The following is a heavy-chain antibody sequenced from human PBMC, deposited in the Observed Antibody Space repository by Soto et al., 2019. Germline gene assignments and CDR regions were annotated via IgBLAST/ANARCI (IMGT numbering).Heavy chain of an antibody. CDR3: ARDSPSLAFDP. Sequence: PGGSLRLSCAASGFTVSSNYMSWVRQAPGKGLEWVSVIYSGGSTYYADSVKGRFTISRDNSKNTLYLQMNSLRAEDTAVYYCARDSPSLAFDPWGQGTLVTVSS. D-gene: IGHD6-13*01. J-gene: IGHJ5*02. V-gene: IGHV3-66*01. CDR1: GFTVSSNY. CDR2: IYSGGST.